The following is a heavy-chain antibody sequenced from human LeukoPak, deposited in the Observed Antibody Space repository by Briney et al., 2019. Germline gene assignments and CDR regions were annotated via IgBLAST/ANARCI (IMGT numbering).Heavy chain of an antibody. CDR3: ARDTDNYCFDC. CDR2: ISYDGSNK. CDR1: GFIFSKYA. Sequence: PGRSLRLSCAASGFIFSKYALHWVRQAPGKGLEWVAVISYDGSNKYYADSVKGRFTISRDNSKNTLYLQMNSLRAEDTAVYYCARDTDNYCFDCWGQGTLVTVSS. V-gene: IGHV3-30*04. D-gene: IGHD1-20*01. J-gene: IGHJ4*02.